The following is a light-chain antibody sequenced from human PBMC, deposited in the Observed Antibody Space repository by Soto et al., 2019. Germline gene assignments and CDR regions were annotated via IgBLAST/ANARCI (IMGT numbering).Light chain of an antibody. V-gene: IGKV1-12*01. J-gene: IGKJ1*01. CDR2: TVS. CDR1: QGIGSW. Sequence: IQMTQSPSSVSASVGDRVTITCRASQGIGSWLAWYQQKPGKAPNLLIYTVSSLESGVPSRFSDSGSATQFSLTISILQPQDGATFYCLQNYTYPWTFGRRTKGDLK. CDR3: LQNYTYPWT.